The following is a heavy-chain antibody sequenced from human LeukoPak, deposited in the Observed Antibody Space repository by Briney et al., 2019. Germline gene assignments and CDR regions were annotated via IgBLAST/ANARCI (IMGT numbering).Heavy chain of an antibody. CDR2: IDYSGTT. D-gene: IGHD6-13*01. Sequence: SETLSLTCTVSGGSISSGGYYWSWIRQHPGKGLEWIGYIDYSGTTYYNPSLKSRLTISVDTSKNQFSLKLSSVTAADTAAYYCARAKAAAGIDYFDYWGQGTLVTVSS. CDR1: GGSISSGGYY. CDR3: ARAKAAAGIDYFDY. J-gene: IGHJ4*02. V-gene: IGHV4-31*03.